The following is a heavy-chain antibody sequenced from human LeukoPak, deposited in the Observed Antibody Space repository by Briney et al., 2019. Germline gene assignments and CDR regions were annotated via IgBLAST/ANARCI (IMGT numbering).Heavy chain of an antibody. V-gene: IGHV3-53*01. J-gene: IGHJ6*02. Sequence: GGSLRLSCAASGFTVNSNYMSWVRQAPGKGLERVSVIYSGGGTNYADSVRGRFTISRDNSKNTLYLQMNSLRAEDTAVYYCARGRYEFSAGMDVWGQGTTVTVSS. CDR1: GFTVNSNY. CDR3: ARGRYEFSAGMDV. CDR2: IYSGGGT. D-gene: IGHD5-12*01.